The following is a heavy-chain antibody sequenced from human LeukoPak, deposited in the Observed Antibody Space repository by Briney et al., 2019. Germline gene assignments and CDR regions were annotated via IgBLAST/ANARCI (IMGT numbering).Heavy chain of an antibody. V-gene: IGHV3-30-3*01. Sequence: GGSLRLSCAASGFTFSSYAIHWVRQAPGKGLEWVTVISYDGSNKYYADSVKGRFTISRDNSKNTLYLQMNSLRAEDTAVYYCARETGGAIGSTDFDYWGQGTLVTVSS. D-gene: IGHD4-17*01. CDR2: ISYDGSNK. CDR3: ARETGGAIGSTDFDY. CDR1: GFTFSSYA. J-gene: IGHJ4*02.